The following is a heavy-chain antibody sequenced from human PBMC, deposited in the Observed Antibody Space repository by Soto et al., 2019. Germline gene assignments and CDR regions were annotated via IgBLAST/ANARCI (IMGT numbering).Heavy chain of an antibody. D-gene: IGHD1-1*01. CDR3: ARDGGPTTSPYGMDV. J-gene: IGHJ6*02. Sequence: QVQLVKSGGGVVQPGRSLRLSCAASGFTFSSYAMHWVRQAPGKGLEWVAVISYDGSNKYYADSVKGRFTISRDNSKNTLYLQMNSLRAEDTAVYYCARDGGPTTSPYGMDVWGQGTTVTVSS. V-gene: IGHV3-30-3*01. CDR2: ISYDGSNK. CDR1: GFTFSSYA.